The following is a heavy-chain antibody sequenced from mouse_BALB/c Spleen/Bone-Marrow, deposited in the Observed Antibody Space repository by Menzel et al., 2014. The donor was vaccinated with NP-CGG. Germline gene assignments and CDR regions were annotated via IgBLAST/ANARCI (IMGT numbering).Heavy chain of an antibody. CDR3: ARGAYGNYFAWFAY. J-gene: IGHJ3*01. CDR2: ILNKANGYTT. Sequence: VKLVESGGGLVQPGGSLRLSCATSGFTFTDYYMSWVRPPPGKSLELLGFILNKANGYTTEYSASVKGRFTISRDNSQSIRYLQMNTLRAEDSATYYCARGAYGNYFAWFAYWGQGTLVTVSA. V-gene: IGHV7-3*02. CDR1: GFTFTDYY. D-gene: IGHD2-1*01.